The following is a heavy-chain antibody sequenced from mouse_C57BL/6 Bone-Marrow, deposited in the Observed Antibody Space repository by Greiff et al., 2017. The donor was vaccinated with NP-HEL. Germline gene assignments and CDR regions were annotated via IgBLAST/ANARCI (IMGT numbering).Heavy chain of an antibody. CDR3: ARQGIYDGYYGFAY. Sequence: VQLQQSGGGLVQPGESLKLSCESNEYEFPSHDMSWVRKTPEKRLELVAAINSDGGSTYYPDTMERRFIISRDNTKKTLYLQMSSLRSEDTALYYCARQGIYDGYYGFAYWGQGTLVTVSA. V-gene: IGHV5-2*01. J-gene: IGHJ3*01. CDR2: INSDGGST. D-gene: IGHD2-3*01. CDR1: EYEFPSHD.